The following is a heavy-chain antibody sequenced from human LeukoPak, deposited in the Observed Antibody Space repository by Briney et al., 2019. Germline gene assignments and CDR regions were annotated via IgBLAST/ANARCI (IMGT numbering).Heavy chain of an antibody. J-gene: IGHJ3*02. Sequence: SETLSLTCTVSGGSISSSSYYWGWIRQPPGKGLEWLGSIYYSGSTYYNPSLKRRVTISVDTSKNQFSLKLSSVTAADTAVYYCASQYSSDDAFDIWGQGTMVTVSS. CDR1: GGSISSSSYY. CDR3: ASQYSSDDAFDI. CDR2: IYYSGST. D-gene: IGHD6-25*01. V-gene: IGHV4-39*01.